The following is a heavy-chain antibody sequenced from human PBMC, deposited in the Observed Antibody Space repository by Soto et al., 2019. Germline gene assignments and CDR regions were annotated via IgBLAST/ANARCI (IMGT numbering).Heavy chain of an antibody. D-gene: IGHD6-13*01. CDR2: IYYNAMT. CDR1: GDSVSSGAYY. V-gene: IGHV4-61*08. J-gene: IGHJ5*02. Sequence: QVKLQESGPGLVKPSETMSLTCTVSGDSVSSGAYYWSWVRQPPGKGLEWIGYIYYNAMTNYKPSLKSRVSILVDTSKSEISLTLNSVTAADTAVYYCARANIAAAGTIFDPWGQGVLVTVSA. CDR3: ARANIAAAGTIFDP.